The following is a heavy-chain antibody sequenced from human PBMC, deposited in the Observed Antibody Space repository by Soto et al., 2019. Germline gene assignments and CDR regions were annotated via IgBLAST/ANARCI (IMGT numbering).Heavy chain of an antibody. CDR2: ISGSGGST. D-gene: IGHD3-10*01. J-gene: IGHJ3*02. Sequence: GGSLRLSCAASGFTFSSYAMSWVRQAPGKGLEWVSAISGSGGSTCYADSGKGRFTITRDNSKNTLYLQMNRLRAEDTAVYDSEKGGEVLRNLDAFDRWGQGKMVTVSS. CDR3: EKGGEVLRNLDAFDR. V-gene: IGHV3-23*01. CDR1: GFTFSSYA.